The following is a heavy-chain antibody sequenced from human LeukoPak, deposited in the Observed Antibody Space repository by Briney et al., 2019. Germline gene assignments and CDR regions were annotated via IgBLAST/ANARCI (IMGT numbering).Heavy chain of an antibody. V-gene: IGHV3-23*01. D-gene: IGHD3-9*01. Sequence: GGSLRLSCAASGFTFSSYAMSWVRQAPGKGLEWVSAISGSGGNTYYADSVKGRFTISRDNSKNSLYLQMNSLRAEDMAVYYCARGSGFDWLSFDYWGQGTLVTVSS. J-gene: IGHJ4*02. CDR2: ISGSGGNT. CDR3: ARGSGFDWLSFDY. CDR1: GFTFSSYA.